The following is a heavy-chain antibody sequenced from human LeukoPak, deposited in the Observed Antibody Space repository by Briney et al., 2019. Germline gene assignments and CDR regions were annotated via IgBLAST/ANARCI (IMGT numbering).Heavy chain of an antibody. CDR2: IKADGSEK. Sequence: GRSLRLSCAASGFSFSGHWMNWVRQPPGKGLECVANIKADGSEKYYVDSVRGRFTISRDDAKRTVDLQMDNLRAEDTAIYYCAYRNNFEYWGQGALVTVSS. CDR1: GFSFSGHW. J-gene: IGHJ4*02. D-gene: IGHD1-26*01. CDR3: AYRNNFEY. V-gene: IGHV3-7*05.